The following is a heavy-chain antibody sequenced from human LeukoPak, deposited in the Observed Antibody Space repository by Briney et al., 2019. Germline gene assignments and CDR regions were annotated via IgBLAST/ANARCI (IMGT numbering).Heavy chain of an antibody. Sequence: GGSLRLSCVASGFTFSDAWMSWVRQAPGMGLEWLGRIKSKTDGGTTDYAAPVKGRFTISRDDSKTTLYLQINSLKTDDTAVYYCTADMPTSSRASDYWGQGTLVTVSS. D-gene: IGHD1-26*01. CDR3: TADMPTSSRASDY. V-gene: IGHV3-15*01. CDR1: GFTFSDAW. J-gene: IGHJ4*02. CDR2: IKSKTDGGTT.